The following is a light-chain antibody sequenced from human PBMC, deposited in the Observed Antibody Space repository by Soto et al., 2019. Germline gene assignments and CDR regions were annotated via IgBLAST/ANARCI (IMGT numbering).Light chain of an antibody. V-gene: IGLV2-14*01. CDR1: RSDVGGYNY. Sequence: QSALTQPASVSGSPGQSITISCTGTRSDVGGYNYVSWYQQHPGKAPKLIIYEVSNRPSGVSNRFSGSKSGNTASLTISGLQPEDEANYYCSSYTTNTYVFGTGTKVTVL. J-gene: IGLJ1*01. CDR2: EVS. CDR3: SSYTTNTYV.